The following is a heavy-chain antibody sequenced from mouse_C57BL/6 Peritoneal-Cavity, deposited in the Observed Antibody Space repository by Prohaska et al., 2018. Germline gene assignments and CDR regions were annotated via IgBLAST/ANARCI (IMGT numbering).Heavy chain of an antibody. CDR3: ACNYDAMDY. CDR1: RYTLTITW. CDR2: IYPSDSET. V-gene: IGHV1-61*01. Sequence: VQIQKPGEEPLRPGSSVKLSCKVPRYTLTITWMDWGRQRPGQGLEWIGNIYPSDSETHYNQKFKDKATFTVDKSSSTAYMQLSSLTSEDSAVYYCACNYDAMDYWGQGTSVTVSS. J-gene: IGHJ4*01. D-gene: IGHD2-1*01.